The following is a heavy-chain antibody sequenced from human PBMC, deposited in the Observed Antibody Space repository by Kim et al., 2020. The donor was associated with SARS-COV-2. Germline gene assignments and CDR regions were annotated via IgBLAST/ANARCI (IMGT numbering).Heavy chain of an antibody. CDR2: IYSTGST. D-gene: IGHD7-27*01. Sequence: SETLSLTCTVSGGSISGYYWSWVRQPAGKGPEWIGHIYSTGSTKYNPSLKSRVSVSVDTSKNQFSLNLNSVSAADTAVYYCVREGGYGYGNWGGFDIWGQGTLVIVSS. V-gene: IGHV4-4*07. CDR1: GGSISGYY. CDR3: VREGGYGYGNWGGFDI. J-gene: IGHJ3*02.